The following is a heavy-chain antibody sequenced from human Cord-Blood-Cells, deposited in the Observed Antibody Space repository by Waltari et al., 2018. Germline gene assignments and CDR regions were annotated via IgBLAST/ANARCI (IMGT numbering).Heavy chain of an antibody. V-gene: IGHV4-34*01. Sequence: QVQLQQWGAGLLKPSATLSLTCAVYGGSFRGSSWPWIPQPPRQVLEWIGEINHSVSTNYNPSLKSRVTISVDTSKNQFSLKLSSVTAADTAVYYCARASSLYCSSTSCYDAFDIWGQGTMVTVSS. CDR3: ARASSLYCSSTSCYDAFDI. CDR1: GGSFRGSS. J-gene: IGHJ3*02. CDR2: INHSVST. D-gene: IGHD2-2*01.